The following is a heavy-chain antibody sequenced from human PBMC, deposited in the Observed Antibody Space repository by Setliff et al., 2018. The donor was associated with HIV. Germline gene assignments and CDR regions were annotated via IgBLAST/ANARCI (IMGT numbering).Heavy chain of an antibody. CDR2: IKQDGSEK. D-gene: IGHD1-26*01. Sequence: QPGGSLRLSCAASGFTFSNYWMSWVRQAPGKGLEWVANIKQDGSEKNYVDSVKGRFTISRDNAKNSLYMQMNSLRAEDTAVYYCARELQWSRDSGREEDYWGQGTLVTVSS. J-gene: IGHJ4*02. CDR3: ARELQWSRDSGREEDY. V-gene: IGHV3-7*01. CDR1: GFTFSNYW.